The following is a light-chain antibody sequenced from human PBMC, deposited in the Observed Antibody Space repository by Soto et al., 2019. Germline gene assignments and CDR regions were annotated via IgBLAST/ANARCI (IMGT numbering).Light chain of an antibody. J-gene: IGKJ4*01. Sequence: EVVMTQSPATLSVSPGERVTFSCGASQSVTTNLAWYQHKPGQSPRLLISDASTGASGIPPRFSGSGSGTEFTLTIDRLQSADFAVYYGQQYDRWPVTFGGGTKVEIK. CDR2: DAS. V-gene: IGKV3-15*01. CDR3: QQYDRWPVT. CDR1: QSVTTN.